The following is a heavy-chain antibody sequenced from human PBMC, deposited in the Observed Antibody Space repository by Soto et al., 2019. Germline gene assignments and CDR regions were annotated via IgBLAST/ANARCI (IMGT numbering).Heavy chain of an antibody. CDR3: ARKGYTSEPDAFDI. J-gene: IGHJ3*02. CDR2: ISSSSRYI. V-gene: IGHV3-21*01. Sequence: EVQLVESGGGLVKPGGSLRLSCAASGFTFRSYSMNWVRQSPGKGLEWVSSISSSSRYIYYADSVKGRFTISRDNAKNALYLQMNNLSAEDTAVYHCARKGYTSEPDAFDIWGQGTMVTVSS. D-gene: IGHD5-18*01. CDR1: GFTFRSYS.